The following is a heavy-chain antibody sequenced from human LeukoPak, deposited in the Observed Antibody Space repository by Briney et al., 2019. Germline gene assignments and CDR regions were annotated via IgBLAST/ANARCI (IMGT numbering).Heavy chain of an antibody. Sequence: SETLSLTCTVSGGSISSSSYYWGWIRQPPGKGLEWIGSIYYSGSTYYNPSLKSRVTISVDTSKNPFSLKLSSVTAADTAVYYCALLRYFDWLLYWDYWGQGTLVTVSS. CDR2: IYYSGST. CDR1: GGSISSSSYY. V-gene: IGHV4-39*01. J-gene: IGHJ4*02. CDR3: ALLRYFDWLLYWDY. D-gene: IGHD3-9*01.